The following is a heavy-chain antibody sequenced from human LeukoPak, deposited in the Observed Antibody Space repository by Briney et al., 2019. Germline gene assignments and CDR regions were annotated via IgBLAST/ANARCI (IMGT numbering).Heavy chain of an antibody. J-gene: IGHJ3*02. V-gene: IGHV3-53*01. Sequence: GGSLRLSRAASGFTVSSNYMCWGRQAPGKGLEWGSLIYSGGSTYYADSVKGRFTISRDNSKNTLYFQMNSLRAEDTAVYYCARSGYYYDSSGYRPLTDAFDIWGQGTMVTVSS. CDR1: GFTVSSNY. CDR2: IYSGGST. CDR3: ARSGYYYDSSGYRPLTDAFDI. D-gene: IGHD3-22*01.